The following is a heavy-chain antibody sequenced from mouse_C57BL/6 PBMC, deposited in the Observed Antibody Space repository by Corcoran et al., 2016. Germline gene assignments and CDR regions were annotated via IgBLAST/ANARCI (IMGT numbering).Heavy chain of an antibody. V-gene: IGHV1-18*01. J-gene: IGHJ3*01. CDR1: GYTFTDYN. D-gene: IGHD3-2*02. Sequence: EVQLQQSGPELVKPGASVKIPCKASGYTFTDYNMDWVKQSHGKSLEWIGAINPNNGGTIYNQKFKGKATLTVDKSSSTAYMELRSLTSDDTAVYYCARRGSSGYSFAYWGQGTLVTVSA. CDR3: ARRGSSGYSFAY. CDR2: INPNNGGT.